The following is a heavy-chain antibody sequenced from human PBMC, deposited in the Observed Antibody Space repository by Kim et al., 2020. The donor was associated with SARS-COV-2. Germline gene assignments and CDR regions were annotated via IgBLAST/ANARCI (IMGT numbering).Heavy chain of an antibody. Sequence: YYVDSVKGRFTISRDNAKNSLYLQMNSLRAEDTAVYYCARVIAAAGWFDPWGQGTLVTVSS. V-gene: IGHV3-7*01. D-gene: IGHD6-13*01. CDR3: ARVIAAAGWFDP. J-gene: IGHJ5*02.